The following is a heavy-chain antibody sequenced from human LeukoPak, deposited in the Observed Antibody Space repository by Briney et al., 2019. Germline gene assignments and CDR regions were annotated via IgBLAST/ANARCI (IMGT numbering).Heavy chain of an antibody. CDR1: GFTVSSNY. CDR2: IYRGGDA. D-gene: IGHD1-26*01. J-gene: IGHJ3*02. CDR3: ARDGVVGATMARQGDDAFDI. Sequence: GGSLRLSCAASGFTVSSNYMTWVRQAPGKGLEWVSVIYRGGDAYYADSVKGRFTISRDNSKNTLYLQMNSLGAEDTAVYYCARDGVVGATMARQGDDAFDIWGQGTMVTVSS. V-gene: IGHV3-53*05.